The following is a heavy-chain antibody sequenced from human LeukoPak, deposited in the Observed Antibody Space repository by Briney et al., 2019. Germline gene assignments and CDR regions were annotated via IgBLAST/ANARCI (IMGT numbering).Heavy chain of an antibody. CDR2: IIWDDDK. Sequence: GSGPALVTPTDPLAATCILSGISPSTTGMCVSCIRQPPGKALEWRARIIWDDDKYYTTSLKSRLTIPKATSKTQVFLQMTIMDPVDTGTFYGASMGGAEISRIDGWGQGATVTVSS. CDR1: GISPSTTGMC. CDR3: ASMGGAEISRIDG. J-gene: IGHJ6*02. D-gene: IGHD2-21*01. V-gene: IGHV2-70*11.